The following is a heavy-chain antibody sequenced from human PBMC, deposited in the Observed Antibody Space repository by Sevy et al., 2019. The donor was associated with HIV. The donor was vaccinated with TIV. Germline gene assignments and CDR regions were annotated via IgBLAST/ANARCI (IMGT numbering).Heavy chain of an antibody. CDR2: IIPIFGTA. CDR3: ARDRYDSSGYYFLLDDC. D-gene: IGHD3-22*01. J-gene: IGHJ4*02. Sequence: ASVKVSCKASGGTFSSYAISWVRQAPGQGLEWMGGIIPIFGTANYAQKFQSRVTITADESTSTAYMELSSLRSEDTAVYYCARDRYDSSGYYFLLDDCWGQRTLVTVSS. V-gene: IGHV1-69*13. CDR1: GGTFSSYA.